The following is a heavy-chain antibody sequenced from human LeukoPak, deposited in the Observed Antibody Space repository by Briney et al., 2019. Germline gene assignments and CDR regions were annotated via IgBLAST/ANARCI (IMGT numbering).Heavy chain of an antibody. CDR1: GYTFTSYY. Sequence: ASVKVSCKASGYTFTSYYMHWVRQAPGQGLEWMGIINPSGGSTSHAQKFQGRVTMTRDTSTSTVYMELSSLRSEDTAVYYCARAVTLDDYGDWLFDYWGQGTLVTVSS. D-gene: IGHD4-17*01. V-gene: IGHV1-46*01. CDR2: INPSGGST. J-gene: IGHJ4*02. CDR3: ARAVTLDDYGDWLFDY.